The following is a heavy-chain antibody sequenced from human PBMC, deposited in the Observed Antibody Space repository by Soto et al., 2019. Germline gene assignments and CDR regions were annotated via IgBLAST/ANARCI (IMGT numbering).Heavy chain of an antibody. V-gene: IGHV1-18*01. CDR2: FNPKNGNT. CDR3: ARLNFGEPFDS. J-gene: IGHJ4*02. Sequence: GASVKVSCKASGYTFTNYGINWLRQARGQGIEWMGWFNPKNGNTNYAQTFEGRLTLTTDTSTSTAFMELSNLRSDDTAFYYCARLNFGEPFDSWGEVTMVTVYS. D-gene: IGHD3-10*01. CDR1: GYTFTNYG.